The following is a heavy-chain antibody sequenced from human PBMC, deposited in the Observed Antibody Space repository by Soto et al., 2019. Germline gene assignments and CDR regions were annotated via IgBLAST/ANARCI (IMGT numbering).Heavy chain of an antibody. J-gene: IGHJ3*02. CDR3: AKDFGDGYNAFEI. Sequence: PGGSLRLSCAASGFTFSSYAMSWVRQAPGKGPEWVSAISGSGGSTYYADSVKGRFTISRDNSKNTLYLQMNSLRAEDTAVYYCAKDFGDGYNAFEIWGQGTMVTVSS. D-gene: IGHD5-12*01. V-gene: IGHV3-23*01. CDR1: GFTFSSYA. CDR2: ISGSGGST.